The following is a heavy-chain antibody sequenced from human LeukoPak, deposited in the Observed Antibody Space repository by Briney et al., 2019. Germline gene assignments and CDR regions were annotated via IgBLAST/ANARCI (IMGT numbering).Heavy chain of an antibody. V-gene: IGHV3-11*01. Sequence: GGSLRLSCGASGFTFSDYYMSWIRQAPGKGLEWVSYISSSGSTMYYADSVKGRFTISRDNAKNSLYPQMDSLRAEDTAVYYCARLPARTLIDYWGQGTLVTVSS. J-gene: IGHJ4*02. CDR3: ARLPARTLIDY. D-gene: IGHD2-15*01. CDR1: GFTFSDYY. CDR2: ISSSGSTM.